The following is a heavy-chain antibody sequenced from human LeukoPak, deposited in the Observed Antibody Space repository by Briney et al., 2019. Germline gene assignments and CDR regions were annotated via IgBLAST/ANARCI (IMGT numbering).Heavy chain of an antibody. Sequence: SETLSLTCTVSGGSISSSSYYWGWIRQPPGKGLEWIGSIYYSGSTYYNPSLASRVTISVDTSKNQFSLKLSSVTAADTAVYYSARRSAIAARIFDYWGQGTLVTVSS. D-gene: IGHD6-13*01. CDR3: ARRSAIAARIFDY. V-gene: IGHV4-39*01. CDR1: GGSISSSSYY. J-gene: IGHJ4*02. CDR2: IYYSGST.